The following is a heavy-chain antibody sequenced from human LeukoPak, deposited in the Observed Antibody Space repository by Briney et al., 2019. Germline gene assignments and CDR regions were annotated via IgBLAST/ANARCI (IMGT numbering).Heavy chain of an antibody. Sequence: GGSLRLSCAASGITFRNYAMGWVRQAPGKGLEWVSAITGSGGATYYADSVKGRFTISRDNSKDTLYLQMNSLRADDTAVYYCVNTGSLRLGELSPFDFWGQGTLITVSS. CDR3: VNTGSLRLGELSPFDF. CDR2: ITGSGGAT. CDR1: GITFRNYA. J-gene: IGHJ4*02. V-gene: IGHV3-23*01. D-gene: IGHD3-16*02.